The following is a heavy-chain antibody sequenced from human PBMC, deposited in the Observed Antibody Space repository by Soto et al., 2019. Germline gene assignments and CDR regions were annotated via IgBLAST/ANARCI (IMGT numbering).Heavy chain of an antibody. Sequence: ASVKVSCKASGYTFTSYGISWVRQAPGQGLEWMGGIIPIFGTANYAQKFQGRVTITADESTSTAYMELSSLRSDDTAVYYCARDHSGLAGSWYSGFGHYYYGMDVWGQGTTVTVSS. CDR3: ARDHSGLAGSWYSGFGHYYYGMDV. CDR1: GYTFTSYG. D-gene: IGHD6-13*01. CDR2: IIPIFGTA. V-gene: IGHV1-69*13. J-gene: IGHJ6*02.